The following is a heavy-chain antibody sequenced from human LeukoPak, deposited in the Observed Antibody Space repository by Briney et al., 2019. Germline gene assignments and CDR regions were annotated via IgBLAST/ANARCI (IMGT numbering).Heavy chain of an antibody. CDR3: ARTLSARDWFDP. Sequence: SETLSLTCSVSGGSIDTTIYFWGWIRQPPGKGLEWIGNIYCNGATYSNPSLESRVTLSMDTSKNRFSLRLSSVTAADTAVYYCARTLSARDWFDPWGQGTLVTVSS. V-gene: IGHV4-39*02. CDR1: GGSIDTTIYF. D-gene: IGHD3-3*02. CDR2: IYCNGAT. J-gene: IGHJ5*02.